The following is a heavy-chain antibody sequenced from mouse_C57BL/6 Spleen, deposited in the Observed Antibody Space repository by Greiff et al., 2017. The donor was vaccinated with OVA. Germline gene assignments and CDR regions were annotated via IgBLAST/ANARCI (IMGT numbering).Heavy chain of an antibody. Sequence: EVKVVESGGGLVKPGGSLKLSCAASGFTFSSYAMSWVRQTPEKRLEWVATISDGGSYTYYPDNVKGRFTISRDNAKNNLYLQMSHLKSEDTAMYYCARSTMVTTGVYYFDYWGQGTTLTVSS. CDR2: ISDGGSYT. D-gene: IGHD2-2*01. J-gene: IGHJ2*01. CDR1: GFTFSSYA. CDR3: ARSTMVTTGVYYFDY. V-gene: IGHV5-4*03.